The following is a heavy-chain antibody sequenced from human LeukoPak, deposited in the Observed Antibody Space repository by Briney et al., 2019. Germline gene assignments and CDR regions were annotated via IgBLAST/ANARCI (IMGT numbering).Heavy chain of an antibody. V-gene: IGHV3-30-3*01. CDR2: ISYDGSNK. J-gene: IGHJ5*02. Sequence: GGSLRLSCAASGFTFSSYAMHWVRQAPGKGLEWVAVISYDGSNKYYADSVKGRFTISRDNSKNTLYLQMNSLRAEDTAVYYCARGGIVVVVAADWFDPWGQGTLVTVSS. D-gene: IGHD2-15*01. CDR1: GFTFSSYA. CDR3: ARGGIVVVVAADWFDP.